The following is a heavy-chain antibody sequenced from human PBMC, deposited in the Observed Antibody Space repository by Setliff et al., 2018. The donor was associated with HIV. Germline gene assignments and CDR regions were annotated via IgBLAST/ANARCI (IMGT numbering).Heavy chain of an antibody. Sequence: SETLSLTCAVYGGSFSGNYWSWIRQTPGKGLEWIAEINHSGNTNYNPSLKSRVTISVVASKSHFSLKMTSVTAADTAVYYCARGPTPGIWYSGTFRYWYFDIWGRGTLVTVSS. J-gene: IGHJ2*01. V-gene: IGHV4-34*01. CDR2: INHSGNT. CDR1: GGSFSGNY. D-gene: IGHD1-26*01. CDR3: ARGPTPGIWYSGTFRYWYFDI.